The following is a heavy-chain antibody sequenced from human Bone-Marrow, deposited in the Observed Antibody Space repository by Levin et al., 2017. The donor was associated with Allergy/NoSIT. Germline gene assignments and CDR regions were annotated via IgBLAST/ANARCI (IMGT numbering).Heavy chain of an antibody. Sequence: GGSLRLSCAASGFTFSSFGMHWVRQAPGKGLEWVAVISYDGTHKYYVKSVEGRFTISRDNSKNTVYLQMNSLRPEDTAVFYCAKDLRRYDILTGVFGSWGQGPLVAVSS. CDR3: AKDLRRYDILTGVFGS. J-gene: IGHJ4*02. CDR2: ISYDGTHK. CDR1: GFTFSSFG. D-gene: IGHD3-9*01. V-gene: IGHV3-30*18.